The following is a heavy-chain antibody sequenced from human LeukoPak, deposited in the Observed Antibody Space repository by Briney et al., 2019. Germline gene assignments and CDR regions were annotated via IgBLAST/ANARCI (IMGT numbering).Heavy chain of an antibody. Sequence: PGGSLRLSCAASGFTFDDYAMHWVRQAPGKGLEWFSLISWVGGSTYYADSVKGRFTISRDNSKNSLYLQMNSLKAEDTALYYCAKAGHSGYYYYYYYMDVWGKGTTVTVSS. J-gene: IGHJ6*03. D-gene: IGHD3-22*01. CDR3: AKAGHSGYYYYYYYMDV. CDR2: ISWVGGST. CDR1: GFTFDDYA. V-gene: IGHV3-43D*03.